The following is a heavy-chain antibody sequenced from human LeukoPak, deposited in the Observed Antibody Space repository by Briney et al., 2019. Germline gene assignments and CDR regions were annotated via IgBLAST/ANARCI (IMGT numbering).Heavy chain of an antibody. CDR3: TRDITIFGFDY. CDR2: IRSIRYGATT. J-gene: IGHJ4*02. V-gene: IGHV3-49*03. Sequence: GGSLRLSCTASGFTFGDYAMSWFRQAPGKGLEWVGLIRSIRYGATTEYAASVKGRFTISRDDSKSIAYLQMNSLKTEDTAVYYCTRDITIFGFDYWGQGTLVTVSS. D-gene: IGHD3-3*01. CDR1: GFTFGDYA.